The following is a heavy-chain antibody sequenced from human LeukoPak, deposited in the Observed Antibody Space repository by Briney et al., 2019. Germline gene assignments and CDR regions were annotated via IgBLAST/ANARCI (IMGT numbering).Heavy chain of an antibody. D-gene: IGHD6-19*01. CDR1: GGSFSGYY. CDR3: AGGPEDSSGWLLYFDY. CDR2: INHSGST. J-gene: IGHJ4*02. Sequence: SETLSLTCAVYGGSFSGYYWSWIRQPPGKGLEWIGEINHSGSTNYNPSLKSRVTISVDTSKNQFSLKLSSVTAADTAVYYCAGGPEDSSGWLLYFDYWGQGTLVTVSS. V-gene: IGHV4-34*01.